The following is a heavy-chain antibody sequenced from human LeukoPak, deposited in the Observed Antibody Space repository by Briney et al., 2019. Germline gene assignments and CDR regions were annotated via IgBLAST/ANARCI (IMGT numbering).Heavy chain of an antibody. D-gene: IGHD6-6*01. CDR2: ISSSSSTI. CDR1: GFTFSSYS. V-gene: IGHV3-48*01. J-gene: IGHJ6*03. CDR3: ARDRHVPGLYYYYMDV. Sequence: GGSPRLSCAASGFTFSSYSMNWVRQAPGKGLEWVSYISSSSSTIYYADSVKGRFTISRDNAKNSLYLQMNSLRPEDTAVYFCARDRHVPGLYYYYMDVWGKGTTVTVSS.